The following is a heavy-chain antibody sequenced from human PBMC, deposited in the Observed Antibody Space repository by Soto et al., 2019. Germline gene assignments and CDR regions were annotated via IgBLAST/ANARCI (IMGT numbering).Heavy chain of an antibody. CDR3: ARSARDSSGYYLPFDY. Sequence: PSETLSLTCAVYGGSFSGYYWSWIRQPPGKWLEWIGEINHSGSTNYNPSLKSRVTISVDTSKNQFSLKLSSVTAADTAVYYCARSARDSSGYYLPFDYWCQGTLVTVSS. CDR2: INHSGST. D-gene: IGHD3-22*01. J-gene: IGHJ4*02. CDR1: GGSFSGYY. V-gene: IGHV4-34*01.